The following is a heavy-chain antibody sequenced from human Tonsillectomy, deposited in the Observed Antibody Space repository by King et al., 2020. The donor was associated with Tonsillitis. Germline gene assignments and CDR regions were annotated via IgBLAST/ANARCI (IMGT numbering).Heavy chain of an antibody. D-gene: IGHD5-18*01. V-gene: IGHV3-21*01. Sequence: VQLVESGGGLVRPGGSLRLSCAASGFTFSSYSMNGVRQAPGKGLEWVSSISSSSSYKYSADSVKGRFTISRDNAKNSLYLQMNSRRAEDTAVYYCARAAGYSYGFDYWGQGTLVTVSS. CDR1: GFTFSSYS. CDR3: ARAAGYSYGFDY. J-gene: IGHJ4*02. CDR2: ISSSSSYK.